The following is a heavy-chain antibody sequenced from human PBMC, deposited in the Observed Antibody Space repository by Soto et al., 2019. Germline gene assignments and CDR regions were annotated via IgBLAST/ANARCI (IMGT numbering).Heavy chain of an antibody. CDR3: ARANISSGPRLLDY. CDR1: GFTFSSYA. V-gene: IGHV3-30-3*01. CDR2: IQYDGSNK. J-gene: IGHJ4*02. Sequence: QVQLVESGGGVVQPGRSLRLSCAASGFTFSSYAMNWVRQAPGKGLEWVAVIQYDGSNKYYADSVKARFTISRDNSKNTLYLQMNSLRAEDTAVYYCARANISSGPRLLDYWGQGTLVTVSS. D-gene: IGHD3-22*01.